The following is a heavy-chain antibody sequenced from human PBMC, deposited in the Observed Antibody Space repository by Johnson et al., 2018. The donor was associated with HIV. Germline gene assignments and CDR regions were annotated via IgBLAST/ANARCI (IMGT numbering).Heavy chain of an antibody. Sequence: QVQLVESGGGVVQPGGSLRLSCAASGFTFGSYGMHWVRQAPGKGLEWVAVISYDGTNKYYADSVKGRFTISRENSRSTLYLQMNSLKTEDTAVYYCTTDSPYVGHRGAFDIWGQGTMVTVSS. J-gene: IGHJ3*02. D-gene: IGHD3-10*01. CDR2: ISYDGTNK. V-gene: IGHV3-30*19. CDR1: GFTFGSYG. CDR3: TTDSPYVGHRGAFDI.